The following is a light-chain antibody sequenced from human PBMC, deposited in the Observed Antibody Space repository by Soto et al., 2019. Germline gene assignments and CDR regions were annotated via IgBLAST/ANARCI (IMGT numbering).Light chain of an antibody. V-gene: IGKV1-17*01. CDR2: GTS. CDR1: QGIRNN. J-gene: IGKJ1*01. Sequence: DIQMTQSPSSLFASVGDRVTITCRASQGIRNNLGWYQQKPGKAPKRLIYGTSNLQYGAPSRFSGSGSGTDFTLTISSLEPEDFAVYYCQQRSNWPPTWTFGQGTKVDIK. CDR3: QQRSNWPPTWT.